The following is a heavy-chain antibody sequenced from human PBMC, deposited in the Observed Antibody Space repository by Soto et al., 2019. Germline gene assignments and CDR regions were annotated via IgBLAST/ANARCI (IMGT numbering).Heavy chain of an antibody. Sequence: QLQLQESGPGLVKPSETLSLTCSVFGDSVSSSNFYWGWIRQPPGKGLEWIGSVYYSGSTYYNPSLKSRVTMSVDTSKNQFSLKLSSVTAADAAVYYCARHPTFSGWEYYFDYWGQGTLVTVSS. CDR1: GDSVSSSNFY. V-gene: IGHV4-39*01. CDR2: VYYSGST. D-gene: IGHD6-19*01. CDR3: ARHPTFSGWEYYFDY. J-gene: IGHJ4*02.